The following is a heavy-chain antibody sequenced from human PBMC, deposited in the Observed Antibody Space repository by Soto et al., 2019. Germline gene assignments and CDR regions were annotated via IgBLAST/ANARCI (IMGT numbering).Heavy chain of an antibody. D-gene: IGHD1-7*01. J-gene: IGHJ4*02. CDR3: ARDRRVELFDY. Sequence: DSVKGRFTISRANSKNTVYLQMNSLRAEDTAVYYCARDRRVELFDYWGQGTLVTVSS. V-gene: IGHV3-30*07.